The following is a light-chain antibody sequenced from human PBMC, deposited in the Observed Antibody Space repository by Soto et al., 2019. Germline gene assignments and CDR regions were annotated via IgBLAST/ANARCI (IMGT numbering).Light chain of an antibody. CDR3: QQYDSSRQT. V-gene: IGKV3-20*01. J-gene: IGKJ1*01. Sequence: DIVLTQSPGTLSLSPGERATLSCRVSQSVTSSYLAWYQHKPGQAPRLLIYGASSTAAGIPYRFTGSGSGTDFTLTISRLEPEDFAVYYCQQYDSSRQTFGQGIKVDIK. CDR1: QSVTSSY. CDR2: GAS.